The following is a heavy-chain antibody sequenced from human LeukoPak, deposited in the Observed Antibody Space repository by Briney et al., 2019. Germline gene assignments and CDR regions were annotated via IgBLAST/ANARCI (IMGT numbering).Heavy chain of an antibody. CDR1: GFTFSSYS. CDR3: ARDFYSSGWVEY. CDR2: ISSSSTI. J-gene: IGHJ4*02. D-gene: IGHD6-19*01. V-gene: IGHV3-48*01. Sequence: GGSLRLSCAASGFTFSSYSMNWVRQAPGKGLEWVSYISSSSTIYYADSVRGRFTISRDNSKNTLYLQMNSLRAEDTAVYYCARDFYSSGWVEYWGQGTLVTVSS.